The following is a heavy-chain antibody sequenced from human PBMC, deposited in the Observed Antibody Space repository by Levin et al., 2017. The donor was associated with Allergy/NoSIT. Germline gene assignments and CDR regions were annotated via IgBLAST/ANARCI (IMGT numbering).Heavy chain of an antibody. CDR3: ARVAGYSYGYYFDY. CDR1: GGSISSGGYS. V-gene: IGHV4-30-2*01. CDR2: IYLSGST. J-gene: IGHJ4*02. Sequence: SQTLSLTCAVSGGSISSGGYSWSWIRQPPGKGLEWIGNIYLSGSTYYNPSLTSRVTISADRSKNQFFLNPSSVTAADTAVYYCARVAGYSYGYYFDYWGQGTLVTVSS. D-gene: IGHD5-18*01.